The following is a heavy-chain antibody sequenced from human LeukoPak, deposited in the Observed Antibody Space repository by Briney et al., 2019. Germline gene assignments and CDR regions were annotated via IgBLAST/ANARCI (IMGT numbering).Heavy chain of an antibody. J-gene: IGHJ4*02. V-gene: IGHV6-1*01. CDR2: TYYRSKWYN. Sequence: SQTLSLTCAISGDSVSSTSAAWNWIRQSPSRGLEWLGRTYYRSKWYNDYALSVKSRITINPDTSRNQVSLQLNSVTPEDTAVYYCARIPSDYPPYYFDYWGQGTLVTVSS. CDR3: ARIPSDYPPYYFDY. D-gene: IGHD4-17*01. CDR1: GDSVSSTSAA.